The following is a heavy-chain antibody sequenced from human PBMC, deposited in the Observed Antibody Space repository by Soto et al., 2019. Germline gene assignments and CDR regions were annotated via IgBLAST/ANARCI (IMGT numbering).Heavy chain of an antibody. CDR2: TYYRSKWFH. J-gene: IGHJ3*01. CDR1: GDSVSSDITS. D-gene: IGHD3-10*01. V-gene: IGHV6-1*01. CDR3: ARGNALDV. Sequence: QGQLQQSGPGLVKPSQTLSLTCAISGDSVSSDITSWNWIRQSPSRGLEWLGRTYYRSKWFHDYAASVKSRITINPDTSKNQFSVELNSMTREDTAVYYCARGNALDVWGQGTVVTVSS.